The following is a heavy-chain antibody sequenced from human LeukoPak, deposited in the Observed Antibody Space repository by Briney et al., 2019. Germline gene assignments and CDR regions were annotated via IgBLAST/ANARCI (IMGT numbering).Heavy chain of an antibody. CDR3: AKDMIPATVTPSFDY. CDR1: GFTFSSYA. J-gene: IGHJ4*02. D-gene: IGHD4-17*01. Sequence: PGGSLRLSCAASGFTFSSYAMSWVRQAPGKGLEWVSGIGWNSGSIGYADSVKGRFTISRDNAKNSLYLQMNSLRAEDTALYYCAKDMIPATVTPSFDYWGQGTLVTVSS. CDR2: IGWNSGSI. V-gene: IGHV3-9*01.